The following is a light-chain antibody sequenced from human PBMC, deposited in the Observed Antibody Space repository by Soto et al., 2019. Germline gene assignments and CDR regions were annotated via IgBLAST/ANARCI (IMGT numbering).Light chain of an antibody. V-gene: IGKV1-8*01. CDR1: QDISTY. CDR2: SAA. CDR3: HQFYNSPFT. J-gene: IGKJ2*01. Sequence: AIRMTQSPSSLSASTGDRVTITCRASQDISTYVAWYQQEPGKAPKLLIYSAAILQDGVPARFSGRGSVTDFTLTISQLQSGDFATYYCHQFYNSPFTFGQGTKLEI.